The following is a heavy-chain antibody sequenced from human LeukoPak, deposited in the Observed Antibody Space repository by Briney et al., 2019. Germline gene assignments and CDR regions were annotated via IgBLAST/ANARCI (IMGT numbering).Heavy chain of an antibody. D-gene: IGHD3-22*01. CDR3: AGAYYYDSSGDAFDI. V-gene: IGHV1-8*01. J-gene: IGHJ3*02. CDR1: VYTFTSYD. Sequence: ASLKVSCKASVYTFTSYDINWVRQATGQGPERRGWMNPNSGNTGYAQKFQGRVTMTRNTSISTAYMALSSLRSEDTAVYYCAGAYYYDSSGDAFDIWGQGTMVTVSS. CDR2: MNPNSGNT.